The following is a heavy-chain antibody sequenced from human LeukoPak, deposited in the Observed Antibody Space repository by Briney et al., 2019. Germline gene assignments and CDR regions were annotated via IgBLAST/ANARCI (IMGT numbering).Heavy chain of an antibody. CDR3: ARLRPQDGFDI. V-gene: IGHV5-51*01. CDR1: GYTFTIYW. Sequence: GESLQISCKGGGYTFTIYWIGWVRQMPGKGLEWMGIIYPGDSDTRYSPSFQGQVTISGDKSISTAYLQWSSLKASDTAMYYCARLRPQDGFDIWGQGTMVTVSS. J-gene: IGHJ3*02. CDR2: IYPGDSDT.